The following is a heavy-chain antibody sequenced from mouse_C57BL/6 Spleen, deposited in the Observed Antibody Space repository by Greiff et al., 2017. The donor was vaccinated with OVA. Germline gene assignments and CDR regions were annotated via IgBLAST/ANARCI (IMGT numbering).Heavy chain of an antibody. CDR3: ARGSPGAMDY. CDR2: INPNNGGT. Sequence: EVQLQQSGPELVKPGASVKISCKASGYTFTDYYMNWVKQSHGKSLEWIGDINPNNGGTSYNQKFKGKATLTVDKSSSTAYMELRSLTSEDSAVYYCARGSPGAMDYWGQGTSVTVSS. V-gene: IGHV1-26*01. J-gene: IGHJ4*01. CDR1: GYTFTDYY.